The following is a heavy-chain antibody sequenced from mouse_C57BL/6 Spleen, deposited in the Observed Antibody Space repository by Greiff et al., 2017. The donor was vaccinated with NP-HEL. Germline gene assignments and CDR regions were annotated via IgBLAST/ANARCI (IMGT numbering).Heavy chain of an antibody. CDR3: ATNYYVTSPFDY. CDR1: GYAFSSYW. D-gene: IGHD1-1*01. V-gene: IGHV1-80*01. CDR2: IYPGDGDT. Sequence: VQLQQSGAELVKPGASVKISCKASGYAFSSYWMNWVKQRPGKGLEWIGQIYPGDGDTNYNGKFKGKATLTADKSSSTAYMQLSSLTSEDSAVYFCATNYYVTSPFDYWGQGTTLTVSS. J-gene: IGHJ2*01.